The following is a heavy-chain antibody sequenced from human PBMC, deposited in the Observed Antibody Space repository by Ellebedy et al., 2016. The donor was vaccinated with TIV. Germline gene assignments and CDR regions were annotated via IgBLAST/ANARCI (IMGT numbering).Heavy chain of an antibody. J-gene: IGHJ5*02. V-gene: IGHV4-39*07. CDR3: ARVRGYCSGGSCYSDWFDP. CDR1: GGSISSSSYY. Sequence: MPSETLSLTCTVSGGSISSSSYYWGWIRQPPGKGLEWIGSIYYSGSTYYNPSLKSRVTISVDTSKNQFSLKLSSVTAADTAVYYCARVRGYCSGGSCYSDWFDPWGQGTLVTVSS. D-gene: IGHD2-15*01. CDR2: IYYSGST.